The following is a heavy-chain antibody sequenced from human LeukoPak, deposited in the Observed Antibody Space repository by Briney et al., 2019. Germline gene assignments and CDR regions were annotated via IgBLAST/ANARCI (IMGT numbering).Heavy chain of an antibody. CDR1: GYTFTGYD. V-gene: IGHV1-8*01. CDR3: ARGPLPYYYDSSGYYYELDY. CDR2: MNPNSGNT. Sequence: ASVKVSCKASGYTFTGYDINWVRQATGHGLEWMGWMNPNSGNTGYAQKFQGRVTMTRNTSISTAYMELSSLRSEDTAVYYCARGPLPYYYDSSGYYYELDYWGQGTLVTVSS. D-gene: IGHD3-22*01. J-gene: IGHJ4*02.